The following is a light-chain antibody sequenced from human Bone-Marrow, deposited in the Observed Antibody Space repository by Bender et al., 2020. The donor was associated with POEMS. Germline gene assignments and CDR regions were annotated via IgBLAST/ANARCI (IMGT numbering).Light chain of an antibody. CDR1: SSDVGAYKY. V-gene: IGLV2-14*03. CDR2: ELT. CDR3: SSFTTSSLLV. Sequence: QSALTQPPSASGSPGQSVTISCTGTSSDVGAYKYVSWYQQHPGKAPKLMIYELTKRPSGVSYRFSGSKSGNTASLTISGLQAEDEANYYCSSFTTSSLLVFGGGTKLTVL. J-gene: IGLJ2*01.